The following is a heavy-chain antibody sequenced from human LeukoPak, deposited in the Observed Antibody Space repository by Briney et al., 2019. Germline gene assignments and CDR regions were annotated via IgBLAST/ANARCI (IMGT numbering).Heavy chain of an antibody. Sequence: GGSLRLSCAASGFTFSSYAMHWVRQAPGKGLEYVSAISSNGGSTYYANSVKGRFTISRDNSKNTLYLQMGSLRAEDMAVSYCARATFNYYDSSGYYNYWGQGTLVTVSS. V-gene: IGHV3-64*01. CDR3: ARATFNYYDSSGYYNY. CDR2: ISSNGGST. CDR1: GFTFSSYA. J-gene: IGHJ4*02. D-gene: IGHD3-22*01.